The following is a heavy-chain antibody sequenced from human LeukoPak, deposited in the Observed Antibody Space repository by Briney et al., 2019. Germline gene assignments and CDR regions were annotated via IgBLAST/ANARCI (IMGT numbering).Heavy chain of an antibody. J-gene: IGHJ4*02. Sequence: GGSLRLSCAASGFTFSSYWMSWVRQAPGKGLEWVANIKQDGSEKYYVDSVKGRFTISRDNAKNSLYLQMNSLRAEDTAVYYCARARWGPTAEYYFDYWGQGTLVTVSS. CDR3: ARARWGPTAEYYFDY. V-gene: IGHV3-7*01. CDR1: GFTFSSYW. CDR2: IKQDGSEK. D-gene: IGHD7-27*01.